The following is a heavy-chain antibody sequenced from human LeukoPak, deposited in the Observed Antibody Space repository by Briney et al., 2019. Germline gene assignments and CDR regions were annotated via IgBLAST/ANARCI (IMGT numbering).Heavy chain of an antibody. J-gene: IGHJ4*02. CDR3: ARELRGYYFDY. CDR1: GGSISSYY. CDR2: IYYSGST. V-gene: IGHV4-59*01. Sequence: SETPSLTCTVSGGSISSYYWSWIRQPPGKGLEWIGYIYYSGSTNYNPSLKSRVTISVDTSKNQFSLKLSSVTAADTAVYYCARELRGYYFDYWGQGAVVTVSS. D-gene: IGHD3-3*01.